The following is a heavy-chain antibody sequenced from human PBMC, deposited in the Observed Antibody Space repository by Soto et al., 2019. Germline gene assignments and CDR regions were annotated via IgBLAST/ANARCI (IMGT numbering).Heavy chain of an antibody. V-gene: IGHV4-39*01. CDR1: GDSMTRGSYY. J-gene: IGHJ6*03. D-gene: IGHD3-16*01. Sequence: PSETLSLTCVVSGDSMTRGSYYWAWIRQPPGKGLEWIGSFYYTGSTNYNPSLKSRVTISVDTSKNQFSLRLSSVAAADTAVYYCARGGGVYYYYMDVWGKGTTVTVSS. CDR2: FYYTGST. CDR3: ARGGGVYYYYMDV.